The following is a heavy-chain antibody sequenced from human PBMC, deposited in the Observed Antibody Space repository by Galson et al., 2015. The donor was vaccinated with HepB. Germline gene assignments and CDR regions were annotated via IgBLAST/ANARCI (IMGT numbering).Heavy chain of an antibody. CDR1: DGSLSHYY. CDR3: ASYGGNSVYDF. Sequence: SETLSLTCAVYDGSLSHYYWSWIRQPPGKGLEWIGEINHGGSTNYNPSLKSRVTISQDTSKNQFSLKLSSVTAADTAVYYCASYGGNSVYDFWGQGTLVTVSS. J-gene: IGHJ4*02. D-gene: IGHD4-23*01. V-gene: IGHV4-34*01. CDR2: INHGGST.